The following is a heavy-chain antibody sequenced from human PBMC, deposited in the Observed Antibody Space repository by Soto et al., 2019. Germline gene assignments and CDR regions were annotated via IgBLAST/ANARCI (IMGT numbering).Heavy chain of an antibody. CDR3: ARGSTGINWFDP. CDR2: ISSSSSYI. CDR1: GFTFSSYS. Sequence: PGGSLRLSCAASGFTFSSYSMNWVRQAPGKGLEWVSSISSSSSYIYYADSVKGRFTISRDNAKNTLHLQMNSLRAEDTAIYYCARGSTGINWFDPWGQGTLVTVSS. J-gene: IGHJ5*02. D-gene: IGHD1-1*01. V-gene: IGHV3-21*04.